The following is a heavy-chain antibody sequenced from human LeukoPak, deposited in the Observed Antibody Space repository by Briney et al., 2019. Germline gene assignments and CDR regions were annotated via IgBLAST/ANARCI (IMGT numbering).Heavy chain of an antibody. CDR2: IYGGGST. CDR1: GFTVSSSY. CDR3: AKGQELDDGVFDS. J-gene: IGHJ4*02. V-gene: IGHV3-66*01. D-gene: IGHD1-1*01. Sequence: PGGSLRLPCVASGFTVSSSYMTWVRQAPGKGLEWVSVIYGGGSTFYADSVKGRFTISRDNSKNTLYLQMDSLRVEDTAIYYCAKGQELDDGVFDSWGQGTLVTVSS.